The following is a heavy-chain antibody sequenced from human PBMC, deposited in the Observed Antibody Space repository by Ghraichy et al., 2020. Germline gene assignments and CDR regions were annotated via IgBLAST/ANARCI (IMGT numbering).Heavy chain of an antibody. J-gene: IGHJ6*02. D-gene: IGHD6-19*01. CDR2: INWNGGST. V-gene: IGHV3-20*01. CDR3: ARASGGQWLVGGLGMDG. CDR1: GFIFDDHG. Sequence: GGSLRLSCAASGFIFDDHGMNWVRQTPGKGLEWVSGINWNGGSTGYADSVKGRFTISRDNAKSSLYLQMNSLRVDDTALYHCARASGGQWLVGGLGMDGWGQGTTVTVSS.